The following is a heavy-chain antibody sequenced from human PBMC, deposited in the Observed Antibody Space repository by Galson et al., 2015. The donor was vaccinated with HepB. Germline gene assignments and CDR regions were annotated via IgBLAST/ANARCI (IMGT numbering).Heavy chain of an antibody. CDR3: ARGPVGIYCSGGSCYNYFDY. Sequence: SVKVSCKASGGTFSSYAISWVRQAPGQGLEWMGGIIPIFGTANYAQKFQGRVTITADESTSTAYMELSSLRSEDTAVYYCARGPVGIYCSGGSCYNYFDYWGQGTLVTVSS. D-gene: IGHD2-15*01. J-gene: IGHJ4*02. CDR1: GGTFSSYA. CDR2: IIPIFGTA. V-gene: IGHV1-69*13.